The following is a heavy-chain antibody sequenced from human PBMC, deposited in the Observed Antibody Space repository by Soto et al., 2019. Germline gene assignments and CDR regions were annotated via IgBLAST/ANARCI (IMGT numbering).Heavy chain of an antibody. CDR1: GFTVSSNY. D-gene: IGHD6-19*01. V-gene: IGHV3-66*01. J-gene: IGHJ4*02. CDR2: IYSGGST. CDR3: ARGIKTYSSGWDQGDY. Sequence: EVQLVESGGGLVQPGGSLRLSCAASGFTVSSNYMSWVRQAPGKGLEWVSVIYSGGSTYYADSVKGRFTISRDNSKNTLYLQMNSRRAEDTAVYYCARGIKTYSSGWDQGDYWGQGTLVTVSS.